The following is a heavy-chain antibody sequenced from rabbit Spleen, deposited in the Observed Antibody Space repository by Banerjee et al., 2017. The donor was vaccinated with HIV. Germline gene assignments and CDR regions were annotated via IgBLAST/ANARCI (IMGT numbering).Heavy chain of an antibody. Sequence: QEQLVESGGGLVKPEGSLTLTCKASGIDFSSYYYMCWVRQPPGKGLEWIACIAVGSGGFTYSATWAKGRFTCSKTSSTTVTLQMTSLTVADTATYFCARDTGSSFSTYGMDLWGPGTLVTVS. CDR2: IAVGSGGFT. D-gene: IGHD8-1*01. CDR1: GIDFSSYYY. V-gene: IGHV1S45*01. J-gene: IGHJ6*01. CDR3: ARDTGSSFSTYGMDL.